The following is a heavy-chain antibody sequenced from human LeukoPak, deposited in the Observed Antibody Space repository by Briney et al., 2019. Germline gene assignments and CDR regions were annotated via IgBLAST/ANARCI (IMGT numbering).Heavy chain of an antibody. CDR3: ARGRMIVVARTGYSQH. CDR1: GGSFSGYY. J-gene: IGHJ1*01. CDR2: INHSGST. V-gene: IGHV4-34*01. Sequence: PSETLSLTCAVYGGSFSGYYWSWIRQPPGKGLEWIGEINHSGSTNYNPSLKSRVTISVDTSKNQFSLKLSSVTAADTAVYYCARGRMIVVARTGYSQHWGQGPLVTVSS. D-gene: IGHD3-22*01.